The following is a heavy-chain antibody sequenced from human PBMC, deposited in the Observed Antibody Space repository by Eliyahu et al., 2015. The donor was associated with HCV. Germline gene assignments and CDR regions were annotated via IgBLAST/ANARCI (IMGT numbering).Heavy chain of an antibody. CDR2: IYSGGST. J-gene: IGHJ3*02. CDR1: GFTVSSNY. D-gene: IGHD6-13*01. CDR3: ARENRIAADDAFDI. Sequence: EVQLVETGGGLIQPGGSLRLSCXASGFTVSSNYMSWVRQXPGKGLEWVSVIYSGGSTYYADSVKGRFTISRDNSKNTLYLQMNSLRAEDTAVYYCARENRIAADDAFDIWGQGTMVTVSS. V-gene: IGHV3-53*02.